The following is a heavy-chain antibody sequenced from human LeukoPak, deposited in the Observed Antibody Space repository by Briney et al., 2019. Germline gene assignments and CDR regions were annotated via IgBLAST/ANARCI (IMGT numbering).Heavy chain of an antibody. Sequence: GGSLRLSCAASEFTFSSYAMSWVRQAPGKRLEWVSRISGSSGRTYYTDSVTGRFTISRDNSKNMVYLQMNSLRAEDTAIYDCARDDAADGGYLDHWGQGTLVTVSS. V-gene: IGHV3-23*01. CDR2: ISGSSGRT. J-gene: IGHJ4*02. CDR1: EFTFSSYA. CDR3: ARDDAADGGYLDH. D-gene: IGHD3-10*01.